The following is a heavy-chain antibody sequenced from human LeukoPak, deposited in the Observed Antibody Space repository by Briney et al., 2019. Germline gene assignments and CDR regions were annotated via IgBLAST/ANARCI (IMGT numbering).Heavy chain of an antibody. J-gene: IGHJ6*03. CDR1: GFTVRNNY. V-gene: IGHV3-66*02. D-gene: IGHD2-15*01. CDR2: IYSGGST. Sequence: GGSLRLSCAASGFTVRNNYMSWVRQAPGKGLEWVSVIYSGGSTYYADSVKGRFTISRDNSKKTVDLQMNSLRGEDSAVYYCARVGGILIYYYMDVWGKGTTVTVS. CDR3: ARVGGILIYYYMDV.